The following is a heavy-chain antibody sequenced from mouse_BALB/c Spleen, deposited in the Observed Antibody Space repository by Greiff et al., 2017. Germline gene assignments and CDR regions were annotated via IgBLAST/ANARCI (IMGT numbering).Heavy chain of an antibody. CDR1: GFNIKDTY. CDR3: ASLYYYGSSFAY. D-gene: IGHD1-1*01. Sequence: VQLQQSGAELVKPGASVKLSCTASGFNIKDTYMHWVKQRPEQGLEWIGRIDPANGNTKYDPKFQGKATITADTSSNTAYLQLSSLTSEDTAVYYCASLYYYGSSFAYWGQGTLVTVSA. J-gene: IGHJ3*01. CDR2: IDPANGNT. V-gene: IGHV14-3*02.